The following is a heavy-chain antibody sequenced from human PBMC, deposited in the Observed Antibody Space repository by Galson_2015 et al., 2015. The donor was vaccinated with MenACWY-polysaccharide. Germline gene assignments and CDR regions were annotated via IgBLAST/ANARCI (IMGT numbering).Heavy chain of an antibody. CDR3: ARGGKYYYDSSGYLNWFDP. CDR1: GYSFSNYD. D-gene: IGHD3-22*01. J-gene: IGHJ5*02. V-gene: IGHV1-8*01. Sequence: SVKVSCKASGYSFSNYDINWVRQTTGQGLEWMGWMNPNSGNTGYAQKFQGRVTMTRNTSISIAYMKLSSLRSEDTAVYYCARGGKYYYDSSGYLNWFDPWGQGTLVTVSS. CDR2: MNPNSGNT.